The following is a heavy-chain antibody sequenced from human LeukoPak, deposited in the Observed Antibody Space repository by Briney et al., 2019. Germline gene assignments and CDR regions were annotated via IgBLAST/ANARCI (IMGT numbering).Heavy chain of an antibody. D-gene: IGHD3-22*01. J-gene: IGHJ4*02. CDR3: AREAGSYDSSGYYSLYYSFDY. V-gene: IGHV4-61*02. Sequence: SETLSLTCTVSGGSISSGSYYWSWIRQPAGKGLEWIGRIYSSGTTNYNPSLKSRVTMSVDTTKNQFSLKLTSVTAADTAVYYCAREAGSYDSSGYYSLYYSFDYWAREPWSPSPQ. CDR1: GGSISSGSYY. CDR2: IYSSGTT.